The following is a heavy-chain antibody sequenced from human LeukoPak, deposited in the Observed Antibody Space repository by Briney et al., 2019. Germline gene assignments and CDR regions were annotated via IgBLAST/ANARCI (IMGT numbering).Heavy chain of an antibody. J-gene: IGHJ6*03. CDR1: GFTSSSYE. CDR3: ARTGDCYHYYMDV. V-gene: IGHV3-48*03. CDR2: ISISGSTI. Sequence: GGSLRLTCAASGFTSSSYEMTWVRQAPGKGLEWVSYISISGSTIYFADSVKGRFTVSRDNAKNSLYLQMNSLRAEDTAIYYCARTGDCYHYYMDVWGKGTTVTVSS.